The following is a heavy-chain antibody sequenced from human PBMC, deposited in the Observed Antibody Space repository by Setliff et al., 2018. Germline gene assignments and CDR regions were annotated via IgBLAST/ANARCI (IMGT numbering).Heavy chain of an antibody. D-gene: IGHD2-2*01. Sequence: GGSLRLSCAASGFTFSSYGMHWVRQAPDKGLEWVAFIRYDGRNKYYADSVKGRFTISRDNAKNTLYLQMNSLRAEDTAVYYCARAHSSTLSVHDYWGQGTLVTVSS. CDR1: GFTFSSYG. CDR2: IRYDGRNK. J-gene: IGHJ4*02. V-gene: IGHV3-30*02. CDR3: ARAHSSTLSVHDY.